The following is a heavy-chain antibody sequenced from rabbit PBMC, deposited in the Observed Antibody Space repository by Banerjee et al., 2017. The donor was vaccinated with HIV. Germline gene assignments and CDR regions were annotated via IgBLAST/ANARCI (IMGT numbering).Heavy chain of an antibody. CDR1: GFSFSSSYY. CDR3: ARDLSYDAYAYFDL. J-gene: IGHJ4*01. D-gene: IGHD2-1*01. Sequence: LSCTPSGFSFSSSYYMCWVRQAPGKGLEWIACTYTGSSDITYYASWATGRFTISKTSSTTVTLQMTSLTAADTATYFCARDLSYDAYAYFDLWGPGTLVTVS. CDR2: TYTGSSDIT. V-gene: IGHV1S40*01.